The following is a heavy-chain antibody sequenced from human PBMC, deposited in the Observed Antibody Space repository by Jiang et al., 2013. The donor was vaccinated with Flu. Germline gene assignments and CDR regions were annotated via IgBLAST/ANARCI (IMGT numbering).Heavy chain of an antibody. D-gene: IGHD3-22*01. Sequence: GTFSSYAISWVRQAPGQGLEWMGGIIPIFGTANYAQKFQGRVTITADESTSTAYMELSSLRSEDTAVYYCARDRDYYDSSGYYLGGDAFDIWGQGTMVTVSS. CDR2: IIPIFGTA. CDR1: GTFSSYA. V-gene: IGHV1-69*01. CDR3: ARDRDYYDSSGYYLGGDAFDI. J-gene: IGHJ3*02.